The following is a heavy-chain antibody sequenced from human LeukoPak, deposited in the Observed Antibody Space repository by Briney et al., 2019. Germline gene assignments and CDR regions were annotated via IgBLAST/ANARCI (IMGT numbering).Heavy chain of an antibody. CDR3: ARDRSPDILGHIAY. D-gene: IGHD3-9*01. Sequence: LSLTCTVSGGSISSGGYYWSWIRQAPGKGLQWVSYIAGSGSHTNYADSVKGRFTISRDNAKNSLYLQMNSLRAEDTAVYYCARDRSPDILGHIAYWGQGTPVTVSS. CDR1: GGSISSGGYY. CDR2: IAGSGSHT. V-gene: IGHV3-11*05. J-gene: IGHJ4*02.